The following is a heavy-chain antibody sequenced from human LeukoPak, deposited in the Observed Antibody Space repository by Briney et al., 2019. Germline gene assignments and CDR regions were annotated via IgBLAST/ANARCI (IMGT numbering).Heavy chain of an antibody. V-gene: IGHV3-9*01. Sequence: GGSLRLSCAASGFTFDDYAMHWVRQAPGKGLEWVSGISWNSGSIGYADSVKGRFTISRDNAKNSLYLQMSSLRAEDTALYYCAIMSSSWYENYWGQGTLVTVSS. J-gene: IGHJ4*02. CDR2: ISWNSGSI. CDR3: AIMSSSWYENY. CDR1: GFTFDDYA. D-gene: IGHD6-13*01.